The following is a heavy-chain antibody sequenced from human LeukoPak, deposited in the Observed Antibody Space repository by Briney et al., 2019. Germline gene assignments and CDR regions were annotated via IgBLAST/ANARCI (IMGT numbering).Heavy chain of an antibody. V-gene: IGHV3-64*01. Sequence: PGGSLRLSCAASGFTFSSDSMNWVRQAPGKGLEYVSAISSNGGSTYYANSVKGRFTISRDNSKNTLYLQMGSLRAEDMAVYYCARGRSGTGLDYWGQGTLVTVSS. D-gene: IGHD6-13*01. CDR1: GFTFSSDS. CDR3: ARGRSGTGLDY. CDR2: ISSNGGST. J-gene: IGHJ4*02.